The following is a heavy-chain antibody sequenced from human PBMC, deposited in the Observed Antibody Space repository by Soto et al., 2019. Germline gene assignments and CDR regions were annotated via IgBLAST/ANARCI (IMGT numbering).Heavy chain of an antibody. CDR1: GFTFSSYG. CDR3: AKDPKWELLSY. V-gene: IGHV3-23*01. D-gene: IGHD1-26*01. Sequence: GGSLRLSCAASGFTFSSYGMHWVRQAPGKGLEWVAAICGSGGSTYYADSVKGRFTISRDNSKNTLYLQMNSLRAEDTAVYYCAKDPKWELLSYWGQGTLVTVSS. J-gene: IGHJ4*02. CDR2: ICGSGGST.